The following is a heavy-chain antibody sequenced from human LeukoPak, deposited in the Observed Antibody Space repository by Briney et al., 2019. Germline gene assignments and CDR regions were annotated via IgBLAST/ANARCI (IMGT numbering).Heavy chain of an antibody. CDR2: ICGSGGST. CDR1: GYASSSYA. J-gene: IGHJ4*02. Sequence: GGSLRLSCAASGYASSSYAMSWVRPAPGKGLEWVSAICGSGGSTYYADSVKGRFTISRDNSKNTLYLQMNSLRAEDTAVYYCAKVPAYSSSWYGPYYFDYWGQGTLVTVSS. V-gene: IGHV3-23*01. CDR3: AKVPAYSSSWYGPYYFDY. D-gene: IGHD6-13*01.